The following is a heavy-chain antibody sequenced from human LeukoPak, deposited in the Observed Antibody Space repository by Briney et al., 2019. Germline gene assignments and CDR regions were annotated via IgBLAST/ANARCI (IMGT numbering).Heavy chain of an antibody. V-gene: IGHV3-23*05. CDR1: GFTFSSYA. D-gene: IGHD3-22*01. Sequence: GGSLRLSCAASGFTFSSYAMSWVRQAPGKGLEWVSSVGSSASSTYYADSVKGRFTISRDNSKNTLYLQMNSLRAEDPAVYYCASYYDYIGYTFDYWGRGTLVTVSS. CDR2: VGSSASST. CDR3: ASYYDYIGYTFDY. J-gene: IGHJ4*02.